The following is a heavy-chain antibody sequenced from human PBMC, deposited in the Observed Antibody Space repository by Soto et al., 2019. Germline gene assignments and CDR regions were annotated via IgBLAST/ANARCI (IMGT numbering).Heavy chain of an antibody. J-gene: IGHJ6*02. Sequence: PSETLSLTCTVSGGPVNSGYYYWTWMRQSPGKGLEWVGYFHSSGNTNYNPSLKSRVTTSVDTSKNQFSLKLSSVTAADTAVYYCARGISRMTTVTRFYYYGMDVWGQGTTVTVSS. D-gene: IGHD4-17*01. CDR3: ARGISRMTTVTRFYYYGMDV. V-gene: IGHV4-61*01. CDR2: FHSSGNT. CDR1: GGPVNSGYYY.